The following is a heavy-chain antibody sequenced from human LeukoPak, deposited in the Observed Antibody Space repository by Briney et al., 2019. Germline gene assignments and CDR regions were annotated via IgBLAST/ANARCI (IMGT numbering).Heavy chain of an antibody. J-gene: IGHJ4*02. V-gene: IGHV1-18*01. Sequence: GASVKVSRMPSLYTFTRYGLSWVRPAPRQGGEWMELVRAYNGNTNYGQKLQGRVTMPTDTSTSRAYMELRSLRSDDTAVYYCARVRIGAVVNGDYWGQETLVTVSS. CDR2: VRAYNGNT. D-gene: IGHD3-22*01. CDR3: ARVRIGAVVNGDY. CDR1: LYTFTRYG.